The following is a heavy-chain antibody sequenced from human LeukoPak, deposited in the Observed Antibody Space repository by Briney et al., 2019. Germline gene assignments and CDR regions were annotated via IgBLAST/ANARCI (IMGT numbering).Heavy chain of an antibody. CDR2: IYYSGST. V-gene: IGHV4-61*01. CDR1: GGSVSSGSYY. D-gene: IGHD2-21*02. CDR3: ARVPISTAARGYFDY. J-gene: IGHJ4*02. Sequence: SETLSLTCTVSGGSVSSGSYYWSWIRQPPGKGLEWIGYIYYSGSTTYNPSLKSRVTISVDTSKNKFSLKLSSVTAADTAVYYCARVPISTAARGYFDYWGQGTLVTVSS.